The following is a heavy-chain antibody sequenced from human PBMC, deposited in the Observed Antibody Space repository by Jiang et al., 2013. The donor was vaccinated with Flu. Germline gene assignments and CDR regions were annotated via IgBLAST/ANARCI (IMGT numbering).Heavy chain of an antibody. CDR2: IDWDDDK. D-gene: IGHD5-18*01. CDR1: GFSLSTSGMC. V-gene: IGHV2-70*01. Sequence: KPTQTLTLTCTFSGFSLSTSGMCVSWIRQPPGKALEWLALIDWDDDKYYSTSLKTRLTISKDTSKNQVVLTMTNMDPVDTATYYCARILQTSLDTAMVLDYWGQGTLVTVSS. J-gene: IGHJ4*02. CDR3: ARILQTSLDTAMVLDY.